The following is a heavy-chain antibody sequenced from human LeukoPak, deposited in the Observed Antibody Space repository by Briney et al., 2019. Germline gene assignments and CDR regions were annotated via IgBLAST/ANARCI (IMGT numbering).Heavy chain of an antibody. CDR1: GYTFTSYY. V-gene: IGHV1-46*01. CDR2: INPSGGST. Sequence: ASVKVTCKASGYTFTSYYMHWVRQAPGQGLEWMGIINPSGGSTSYAQKFQGRVTMTRDMSTSTVYMELSSLRSGDTAVYYCARGPLAAAGTGSRIDYWGQGTLVTVSS. CDR3: ARGPLAAAGTGSRIDY. J-gene: IGHJ4*02. D-gene: IGHD6-13*01.